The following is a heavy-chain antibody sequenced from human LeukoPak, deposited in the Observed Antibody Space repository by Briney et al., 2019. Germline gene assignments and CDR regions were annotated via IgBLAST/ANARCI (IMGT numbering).Heavy chain of an antibody. D-gene: IGHD2-15*01. Sequence: GGSLRLSCAASGFTVSSNYMSWVRQAPGKGLEWVSVIYSGGSTYYADSVKGRFAISRDNSKNTLYLQMNSLRAEDTALYYCAKEPCSGGTCYQGRFDPWDQGTLVTVSS. CDR1: GFTVSSNY. CDR2: IYSGGST. V-gene: IGHV3-53*01. J-gene: IGHJ5*02. CDR3: AKEPCSGGTCYQGRFDP.